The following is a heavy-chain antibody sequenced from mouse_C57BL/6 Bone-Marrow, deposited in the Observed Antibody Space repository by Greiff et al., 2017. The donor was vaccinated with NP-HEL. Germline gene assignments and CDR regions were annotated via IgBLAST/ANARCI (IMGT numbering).Heavy chain of an antibody. V-gene: IGHV1-15*01. CDR1: GYTFTDYE. CDR2: IDPETGGT. CDR3: TRTLRRAY. D-gene: IGHD1-1*01. J-gene: IGHJ3*01. Sequence: QVQLQQSGAELVRPGASVTLSCKASGYTFTDYEMHWVKQTPVHGLEWIGAIDPETGGTAYNQKFKGKAILTADKSSSTAYMELRSLTSEDSAVYYCTRTLRRAYWGQGTLVTVSA.